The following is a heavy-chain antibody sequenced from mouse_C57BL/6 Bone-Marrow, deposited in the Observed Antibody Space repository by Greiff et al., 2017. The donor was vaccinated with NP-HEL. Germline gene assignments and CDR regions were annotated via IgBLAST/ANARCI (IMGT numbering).Heavy chain of an antibody. V-gene: IGHV14-4*01. CDR2: IDPENGDT. CDR3: TFYYGFYFDY. Sequence: EVKLVESGAELVRPGASVKLSCTASGFNIKDDYMHWVKQRPEQGLEWIGWIDPENGDTEYASKFQGKATITADTSSNTAYLQLSSLTSEDTAVYYCTFYYGFYFDYWGQGTTLTVSS. J-gene: IGHJ2*01. CDR1: GFNIKDDY. D-gene: IGHD2-2*01.